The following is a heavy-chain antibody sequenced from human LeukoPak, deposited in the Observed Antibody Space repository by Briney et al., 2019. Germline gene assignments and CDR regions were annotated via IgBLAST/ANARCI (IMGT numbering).Heavy chain of an antibody. D-gene: IGHD3-9*01. CDR3: ARGRGGYYDILTGYYH. V-gene: IGHV4-34*01. Sequence: SETLSLTCAVYGGSFSGYYWSWIRQPPGKGLEWIGEINHSGSTNYNPSLKSRVTISVDTSKNQFSLKLSSVTAADTAVYYCARGRGGYYDILTGYYHWGQGTLVTVSS. J-gene: IGHJ4*02. CDR1: GGSFSGYY. CDR2: INHSGST.